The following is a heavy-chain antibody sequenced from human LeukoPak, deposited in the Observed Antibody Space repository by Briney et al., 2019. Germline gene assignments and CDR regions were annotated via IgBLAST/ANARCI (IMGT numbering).Heavy chain of an antibody. J-gene: IGHJ4*02. D-gene: IGHD2-2*01. CDR1: GFTFSSYS. CDR3: ARDGYCSSTSCDDHLDY. Sequence: PGGALRLSCAASGFTFSSYSMNSVRQTLGKGVEWVSPIFISSIYIYYADSVKCRFTISRDNSKNSLYLQMNSLIAEDTAVYYCARDGYCSSTSCDDHLDYWGQGTLVTVSS. V-gene: IGHV3-21*01. CDR2: IFISSIYI.